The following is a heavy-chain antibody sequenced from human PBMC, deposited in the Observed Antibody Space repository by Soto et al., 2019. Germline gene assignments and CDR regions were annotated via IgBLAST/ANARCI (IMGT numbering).Heavy chain of an antibody. J-gene: IGHJ4*02. V-gene: IGHV3-21*01. CDR2: ISSSSSYI. CDR1: GFTFSSYS. Sequence: GESLKISCAASGFTFSSYSMNWVRQAPGKGLEWVSSISSSSSYIYYADSVKGRFTISRDNAKNSLYLQMNSLRAEDTAVYYCASYVARVASGGYWGQGTLVTVSS. D-gene: IGHD6-19*01. CDR3: ASYVARVASGGY.